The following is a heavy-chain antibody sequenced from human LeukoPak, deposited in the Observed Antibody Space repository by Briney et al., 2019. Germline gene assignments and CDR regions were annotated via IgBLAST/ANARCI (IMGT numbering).Heavy chain of an antibody. CDR2: ISFSGTDT. D-gene: IGHD2-2*02. CDR3: AKEGPTAIQDLDY. Sequence: GESLRLSCVASGFTFNIYAMNWVRQAPGKGLEWVASISFSGTDTFHADSAKGRFTISRDNARNSLYLQMNNLRAEDTGIYYCAKEGPTAIQDLDYWGQGALVTVSS. CDR1: GFTFNIYA. V-gene: IGHV3-21*03. J-gene: IGHJ4*02.